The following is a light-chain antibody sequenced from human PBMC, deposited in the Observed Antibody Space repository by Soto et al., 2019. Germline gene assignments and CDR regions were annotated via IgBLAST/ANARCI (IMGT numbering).Light chain of an antibody. CDR1: QSVSSN. V-gene: IGKV3-15*01. CDR3: PQYNNWLPPLT. J-gene: IGKJ4*01. CDR2: GAS. Sequence: EIVMTQSPATLSVSPGERATLSCRASQSVSSNLTLYQQKTGQAPRLLIYGASSRATGIPSRFSGSGSGTEFILTLISLQSEDLAFYYCPQYNNWLPPLTFGAGTKVEIK.